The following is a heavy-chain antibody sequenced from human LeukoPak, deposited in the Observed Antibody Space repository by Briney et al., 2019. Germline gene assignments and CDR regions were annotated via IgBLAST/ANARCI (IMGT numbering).Heavy chain of an antibody. V-gene: IGHV4-59*08. J-gene: IGHJ4*02. CDR3: ARRYYDTSGYSATVFDS. CDR2: VYSSGST. Sequence: SETLSLTCTVSGTSVISYDWSWFRQPPGKGLESIGYVYSSGSTNYNPALKSRVTISIDTSKNQFSLKLTSVTAADTAFYYCARRYYDTSGYSATVFDSWGQGTLVTVSS. D-gene: IGHD3-22*01. CDR1: GTSVISYD.